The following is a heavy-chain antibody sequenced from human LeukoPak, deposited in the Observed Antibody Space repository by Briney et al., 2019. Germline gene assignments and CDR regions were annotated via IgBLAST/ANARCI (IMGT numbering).Heavy chain of an antibody. J-gene: IGHJ4*02. CDR2: ISGSGGST. Sequence: GGSLSLSCAASGFTFSSYAMSWVRQAPRKGLEWVSSISGSGGSTYYADSVKGRFSISRDNSKNTLYLQMNSLRADDTAVYYCAKDGPSSGWSRGDFDYWGQGSLVTVSS. CDR1: GFTFSSYA. CDR3: AKDGPSSGWSRGDFDY. D-gene: IGHD6-19*01. V-gene: IGHV3-23*01.